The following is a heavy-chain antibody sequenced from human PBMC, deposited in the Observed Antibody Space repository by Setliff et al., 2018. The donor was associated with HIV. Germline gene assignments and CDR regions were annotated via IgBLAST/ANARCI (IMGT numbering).Heavy chain of an antibody. Sequence: SETLSLTCTVSGGSISSGSYYWSWIRQPAGKGLEWIGHIYTSGSPHYKSSLTSRLTISLDTSRNQFSLKLTSVTAADSATCYCARWVYNSAWSLDYWGQGTLVTVSS. J-gene: IGHJ4*02. CDR3: ARWVYNSAWSLDY. D-gene: IGHD6-19*01. V-gene: IGHV4-61*09. CDR2: IYTSGSP. CDR1: GGSISSGSYY.